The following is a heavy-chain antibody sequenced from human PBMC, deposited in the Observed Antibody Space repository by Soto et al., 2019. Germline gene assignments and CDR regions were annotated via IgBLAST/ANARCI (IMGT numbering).Heavy chain of an antibody. D-gene: IGHD3-10*01. CDR2: ISYDGSNK. CDR3: VGGQYYFDY. J-gene: IGHJ4*02. CDR1: GFPFSSYG. Sequence: QVQLVESGGGVVQPGRSLRLSCAASGFPFSSYGMHWVREAPGKGLEWVAVISYDGSNKYYADSVKGRFTISRDNSASTLCLQMNILRPEDTALYYCVGGQYYFDYRGQGTLVTVSP. V-gene: IGHV3-30*03.